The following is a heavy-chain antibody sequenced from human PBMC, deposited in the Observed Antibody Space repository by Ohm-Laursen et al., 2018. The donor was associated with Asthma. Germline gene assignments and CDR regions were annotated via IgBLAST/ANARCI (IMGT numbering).Heavy chain of an antibody. D-gene: IGHD1-14*01. V-gene: IGHV3-30*18. Sequence: SLRLSCAASGFTFRSYGMHCLRQAPRKALEWVAVISYDGCNTYYADSVTARYTLSRDNSKNTLFLQMNSLRSEDTAVDFCAKWYEDNHPPANGLDYWGQGTLVTVSS. J-gene: IGHJ4*02. CDR1: GFTFRSYG. CDR2: ISYDGCNT. CDR3: AKWYEDNHPPANGLDY.